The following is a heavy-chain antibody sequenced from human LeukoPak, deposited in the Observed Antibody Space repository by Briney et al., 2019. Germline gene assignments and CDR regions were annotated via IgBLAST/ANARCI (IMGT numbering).Heavy chain of an antibody. CDR3: ACGYSYGTLDYYYYGMDV. CDR1: GGSISSYY. V-gene: IGHV4-59*01. Sequence: SKTLSLTCTVSGGSISSYYWSWIRQPPGKGLEWIGYIYYSGSTNYNPSLKSRVTISVDTSKNQFSLKLSSVTAADTAVYYCACGYSYGTLDYYYYGMDVWGQGTTVTVSS. J-gene: IGHJ6*02. D-gene: IGHD5-18*01. CDR2: IYYSGST.